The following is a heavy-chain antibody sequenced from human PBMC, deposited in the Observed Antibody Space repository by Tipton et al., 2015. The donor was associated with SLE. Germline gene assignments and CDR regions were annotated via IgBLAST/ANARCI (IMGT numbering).Heavy chain of an antibody. CDR1: GYSIRDGYF. D-gene: IGHD4-11*01. Sequence: TLSLTCNVSGYSIRDGYFWSWIRQPAGKGLEWIGRIYSTGSTDYNPSLKTRVTISVDTSKDQFSLRLSSVTAADTAAYFCARGLYSNFYYNYYMDVWGKGTTVTVSS. V-gene: IGHV4-61*02. CDR3: ARGLYSNFYYNYYMDV. J-gene: IGHJ6*03. CDR2: IYSTGST.